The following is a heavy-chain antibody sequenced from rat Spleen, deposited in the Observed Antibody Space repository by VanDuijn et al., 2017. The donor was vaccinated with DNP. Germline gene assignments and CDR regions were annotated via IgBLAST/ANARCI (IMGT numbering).Heavy chain of an antibody. CDR3: ARHSLFMYTTGPVDY. J-gene: IGHJ2*01. D-gene: IGHD1-6*01. V-gene: IGHV3-3*01. CDR2: IDSAGST. Sequence: EVQLQESGPGLVKPSQSLSLTCSVTGYSITSNYWGWIRKFPGNKLEWMAYIDSAGSTNYNPSLKSRISITRDTSKKQFFLQLNSGITEDTATYYCARHSLFMYTTGPVDYWGQGVMVTVSS. CDR1: GYSITSNY.